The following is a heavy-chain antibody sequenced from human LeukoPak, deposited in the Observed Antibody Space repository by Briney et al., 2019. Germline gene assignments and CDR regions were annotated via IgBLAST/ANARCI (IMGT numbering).Heavy chain of an antibody. D-gene: IGHD2-2*01. Sequence: ASVKVSCKASGYTFTGYPMHWVRQAPGQGLEWMGWINPYSGATSYVQKFQGRVTMTSDSSISTAYMELNSLRSDDSSVYYCARDGPCSSSSCQNFDYWGQGTLAIVSS. CDR1: GYTFTGYP. J-gene: IGHJ4*02. V-gene: IGHV1-2*02. CDR3: ARDGPCSSSSCQNFDY. CDR2: INPYSGAT.